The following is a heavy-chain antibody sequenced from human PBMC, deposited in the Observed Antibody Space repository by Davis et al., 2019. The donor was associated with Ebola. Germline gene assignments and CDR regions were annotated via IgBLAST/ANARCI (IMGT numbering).Heavy chain of an antibody. CDR2: IYGGGST. V-gene: IGHV3-53*01. CDR3: AKEWGWGIVVVVAAPMFDY. J-gene: IGHJ4*02. Sequence: PGESLKISCAVSGFTVSSNYMSWVRQAPGKGLEWVSVIYGGGSTYYADSVKGRFTISRDNSKNTLYLQMNSLRAEDTAVYYCAKEWGWGIVVVVAAPMFDYWGQGTLVTVSS. D-gene: IGHD2-15*01. CDR1: GFTVSSNY.